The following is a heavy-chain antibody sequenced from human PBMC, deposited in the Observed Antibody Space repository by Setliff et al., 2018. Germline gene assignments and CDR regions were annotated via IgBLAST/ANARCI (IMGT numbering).Heavy chain of an antibody. CDR1: GYTFTSYG. J-gene: IGHJ3*02. V-gene: IGHV1-2*06. D-gene: IGHD3-16*01. CDR3: ARDGGGDSDAFDI. CDR2: INPSSGAT. Sequence: ASVKVSCKASGYTFTSYGISWVRQAPGQGLEWMGRINPSSGATIYAQKFQGRVTMTSDTSISTAYMELGRLRSDDTAVYFCARDGGGDSDAFDIWGQGTMVTVSS.